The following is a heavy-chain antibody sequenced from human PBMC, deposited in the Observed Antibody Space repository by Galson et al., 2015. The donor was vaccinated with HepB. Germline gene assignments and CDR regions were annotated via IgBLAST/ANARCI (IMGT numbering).Heavy chain of an antibody. CDR3: ARDSSTVTTFWGGQPRFFDI. Sequence: SLRLSCAASGFTFSSYSMNWVRQAPGKGLEWVSSISSSSSYIYYADSVKGRFTISRDNAKNSLYLQMNSLRAEDTAVYYCARDSSTVTTFWGGQPRFFDIWGQGTMVTVSS. CDR1: GFTFSSYS. D-gene: IGHD4-17*01. J-gene: IGHJ3*02. CDR2: ISSSSSYI. V-gene: IGHV3-21*01.